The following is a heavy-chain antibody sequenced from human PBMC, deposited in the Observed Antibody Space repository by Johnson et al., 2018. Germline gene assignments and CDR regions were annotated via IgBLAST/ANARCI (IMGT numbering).Heavy chain of an antibody. CDR1: GFPFSFHS. CDR2: ISSSSTTL. J-gene: IGHJ6*03. Sequence: VQLVQSGGGLVQPGGSLRLSCAASGFPFSFHSMTWVRQAPGKGLEWVSYISSSSTTLYYADSVKGRFTISRDNAKNSLYLQMKSLRAGDTAVYYCARDQWFYGSEYYYYYMDVWGKGTTISVSS. V-gene: IGHV3-48*01. D-gene: IGHD3-10*01. CDR3: ARDQWFYGSEYYYYYMDV.